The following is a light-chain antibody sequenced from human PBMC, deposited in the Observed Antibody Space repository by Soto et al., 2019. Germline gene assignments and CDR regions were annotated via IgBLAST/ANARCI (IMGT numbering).Light chain of an antibody. J-gene: IGKJ2*01. V-gene: IGKV1-5*03. CDR2: KAS. CDR1: QTISSW. Sequence: DIQMTQSPSTLSGSVGDRVTITCRASQTISSWLAWYQQKPGKAPKLLIYKASTLESGVPSRFSGSGSGTDFTLTISSLRPDDFATFYCQQYKVYPYTFGQGSRLDIQ. CDR3: QQYKVYPYT.